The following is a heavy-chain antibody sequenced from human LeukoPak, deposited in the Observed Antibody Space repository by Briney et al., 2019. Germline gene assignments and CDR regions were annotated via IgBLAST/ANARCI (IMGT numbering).Heavy chain of an antibody. J-gene: IGHJ3*02. CDR1: GFTFSSYE. CDR3: ARDPKLGDDAFDI. V-gene: IGHV3-48*03. D-gene: IGHD7-27*01. CDR2: ISSSGSIT. Sequence: PGGSLRLSCTASGFTFSSYEMNWVRQAPGKGLEWVLYISSSGSITYYADSVKGRFTISRDNAKNSLYLQMNSLRAEDTAVYYCARDPKLGDDAFDIWGQGTMVTVSS.